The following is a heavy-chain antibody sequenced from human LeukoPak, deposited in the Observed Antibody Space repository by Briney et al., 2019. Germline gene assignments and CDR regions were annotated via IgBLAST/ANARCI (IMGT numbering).Heavy chain of an antibody. V-gene: IGHV3-33*06. CDR2: IWYDGSNK. D-gene: IGHD3-22*01. J-gene: IGHJ4*02. Sequence: GRSLRLSCAASGFTFSRHAMHWVCQAPGKGLEWVAVIWYDGSNKYYADSVKGRSTISRDNSNNTLYLQMNSLRADDTAVYYCSKVTDSSGYSPSDYWGQGTLVTVSS. CDR3: SKVTDSSGYSPSDY. CDR1: GFTFSRHA.